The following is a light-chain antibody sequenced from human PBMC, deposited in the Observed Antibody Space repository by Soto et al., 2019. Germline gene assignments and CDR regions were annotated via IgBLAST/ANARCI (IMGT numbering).Light chain of an antibody. V-gene: IGKV3-20*01. CDR1: QSVSSSY. J-gene: IGKJ2*01. CDR2: SAS. CDR3: QQYDISPTRYI. Sequence: EIVLTQSPGTLSLSPGERATLSCRASQSVSSSYLAWYQQKPGQAPRLLIYSASTRATGIPDRFSGSGSGTDFTLTISTLEPEEFAVYYCQQYDISPTRYIFGQGTKLEIK.